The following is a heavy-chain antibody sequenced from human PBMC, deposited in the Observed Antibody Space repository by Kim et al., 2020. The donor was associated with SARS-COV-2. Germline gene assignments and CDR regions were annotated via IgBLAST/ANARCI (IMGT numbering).Heavy chain of an antibody. D-gene: IGHD2-15*01. CDR1: GFTFSSYE. Sequence: GGSLRLSCAASGFTFSSYEMNWVRQAPGKGLEWVSYISSSGSTIYYADSVKGRFTISRDNAKNSLYLQMNSLRAEDTAVYYCSRGYCSGGSCFDAFDIWGPGTMVTVSS. CDR2: ISSSGSTI. J-gene: IGHJ3*02. CDR3: SRGYCSGGSCFDAFDI. V-gene: IGHV3-48*03.